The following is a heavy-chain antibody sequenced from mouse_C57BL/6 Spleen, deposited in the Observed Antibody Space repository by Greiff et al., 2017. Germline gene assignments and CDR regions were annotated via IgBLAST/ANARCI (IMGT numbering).Heavy chain of an antibody. J-gene: IGHJ1*03. Sequence: QVQLQQPGAELVKPGASVKLSCKASGYTFTSYWMHWVKQRPGQGLEWIGMIHPNSGSTNYNEKFKGKATLTVDKSSSTAYMQLSSLTSEDSAVYYCAGGVYYGSSYWCFDVWGTGTTVTVSS. CDR2: IHPNSGST. V-gene: IGHV1-64*01. CDR1: GYTFTSYW. CDR3: AGGVYYGSSYWCFDV. D-gene: IGHD1-1*01.